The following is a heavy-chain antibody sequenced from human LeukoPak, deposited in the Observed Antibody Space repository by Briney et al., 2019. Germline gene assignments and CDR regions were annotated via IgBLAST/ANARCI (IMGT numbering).Heavy chain of an antibody. D-gene: IGHD6-19*01. CDR2: ISSSGSTI. Sequence: GGSLRLSCAASGFTFSDYYMSWIRQAPGKGLEWVSYISSSGSTIYYADSVKGRFTISRDNAKNSLYLQMNSLRAEDTAVYYCASDFSVAGYYYGMDVWGQGTTVTVSS. V-gene: IGHV3-11*01. J-gene: IGHJ6*02. CDR3: ASDFSVAGYYYGMDV. CDR1: GFTFSDYY.